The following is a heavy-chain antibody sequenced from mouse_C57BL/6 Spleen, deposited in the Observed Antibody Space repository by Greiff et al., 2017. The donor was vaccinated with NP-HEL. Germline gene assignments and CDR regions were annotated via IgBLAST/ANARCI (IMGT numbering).Heavy chain of an antibody. CDR1: GYAFTNYL. Sequence: QVQLQQSGAELVRPGTSVKVSCKASGYAFTNYLIEWVKQRPGQGLEWIGVINPGSGGTNYNEKFKGKATLTADKSSSTAYMQLSSLTSEDSAVYFCARSSPIYYYGSSFFDYWGQGTTLTVSS. V-gene: IGHV1-54*01. CDR2: INPGSGGT. D-gene: IGHD1-1*01. CDR3: ARSSPIYYYGSSFFDY. J-gene: IGHJ2*01.